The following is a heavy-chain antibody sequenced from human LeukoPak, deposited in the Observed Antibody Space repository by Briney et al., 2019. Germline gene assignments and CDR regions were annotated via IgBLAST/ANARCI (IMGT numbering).Heavy chain of an antibody. CDR1: GYTFTGYY. CDR3: ARGFYGSRSSYKIALGY. V-gene: IGHV1-2*02. CDR2: INPNSGGT. J-gene: IGHJ4*02. Sequence: ASVKVSCKASGYTFTGYYMHWVRQAPGQGREWMGWINPNSGGTNYAQKFQGRVTMTRDTSISTAYMELSRLRSDDTAVYYCARGFYGSRSSYKIALGYSGQGTLVTVSP. D-gene: IGHD3-10*01.